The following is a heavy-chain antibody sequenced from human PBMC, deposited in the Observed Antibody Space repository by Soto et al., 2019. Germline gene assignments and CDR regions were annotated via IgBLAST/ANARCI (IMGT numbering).Heavy chain of an antibody. CDR3: ARDPPIAVAGPSYFAY. CDR1: GYTFTSYG. Sequence: GASVKVSCKASGYTFTSYGISWVRQAPGQGLEWMGWISAYNGNTNYAQKLQGRVTMTTDTSTSTAYMELRSLRSDDTAVYYCARDPPIAVAGPSYFAYWGQGTLVTVSS. J-gene: IGHJ4*02. D-gene: IGHD6-19*01. CDR2: ISAYNGNT. V-gene: IGHV1-18*01.